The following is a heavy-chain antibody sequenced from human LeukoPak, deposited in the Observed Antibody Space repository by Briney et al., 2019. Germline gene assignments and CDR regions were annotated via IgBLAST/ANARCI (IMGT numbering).Heavy chain of an antibody. D-gene: IGHD6-13*01. J-gene: IGHJ5*02. CDR2: IIPIFGTA. CDR3: ATDQYSSSWYHWFDP. CDR1: GGTFSSYA. Sequence: GASVKVSCKASGGTFSSYAISWVRQAPGQGLEWMGGIIPIFGTANYAQKFQGRVTITADESTSTAYMELSSLRSEGTAVYYSATDQYSSSWYHWFDPWGQGTLVTVSS. V-gene: IGHV1-69*13.